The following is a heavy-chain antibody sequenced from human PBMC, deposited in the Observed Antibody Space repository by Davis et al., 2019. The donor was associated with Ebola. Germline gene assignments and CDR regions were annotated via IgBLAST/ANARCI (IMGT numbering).Heavy chain of an antibody. V-gene: IGHV4-34*01. Sequence: GSLRLSCAVYGGSFSGYYWSWIRQPPGKGLEWIGEINHSGSTNYNPSLKSRVTISVDTSKNQFSLKLSSVTAADTAVYYCARGGRHSQWELLGSWGQGTLVTVSS. D-gene: IGHD1-26*01. CDR1: GGSFSGYY. CDR3: ARGGRHSQWELLGS. CDR2: INHSGST. J-gene: IGHJ5*02.